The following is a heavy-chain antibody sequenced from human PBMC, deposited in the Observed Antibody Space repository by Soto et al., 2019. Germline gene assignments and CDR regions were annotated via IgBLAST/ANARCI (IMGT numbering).Heavy chain of an antibody. CDR1: GFIFRSYA. V-gene: IGHV3-30*09. J-gene: IGHJ4*02. CDR2: ITYDGANG. CDR3: ARDFSGSYPNFDY. D-gene: IGHD1-26*01. Sequence: GGSLRLSCLASGFIFRSYAMHWVRQAPGKGLEWVAVITYDGANGYYADSVRGRFAISRDNSKSTLFLQMNSLRPEDTAVYYCARDFSGSYPNFDYCGQGTMVTIYS.